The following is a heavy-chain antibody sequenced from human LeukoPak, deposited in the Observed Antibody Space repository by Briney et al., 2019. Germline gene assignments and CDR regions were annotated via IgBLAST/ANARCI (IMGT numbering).Heavy chain of an antibody. Sequence: ASVKVSCKASGYTFTSYYIHWVRQAPGQGLEWMGFINPSGASTSYTQKFQGRVTMTRDVSTGTVYMELSSLRSEDTAVYYCARSIVGATYYFDYWGQGTLVTVSS. CDR1: GYTFTSYY. D-gene: IGHD1-26*01. CDR3: ARSIVGATYYFDY. V-gene: IGHV1-46*01. CDR2: INPSGAST. J-gene: IGHJ4*02.